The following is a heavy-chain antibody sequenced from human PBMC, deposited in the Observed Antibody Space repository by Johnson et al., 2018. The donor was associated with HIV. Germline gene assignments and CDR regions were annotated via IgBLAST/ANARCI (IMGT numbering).Heavy chain of an antibody. CDR2: ISYDGSNR. J-gene: IGHJ3*02. Sequence: VHLVESGGGVVQPGRSLRLSCAASGFTFSSYGMHWVRQAPGKGLEWVACISYDGSNRNYADSVKGRFTISRDNSKNTLYLQMNSLRAEDTAVYFCAKDFSSSWGRAFDIWGQGTMVTVSS. CDR1: GFTFSSYG. D-gene: IGHD6-13*01. V-gene: IGHV3-30*19. CDR3: AKDFSSSWGRAFDI.